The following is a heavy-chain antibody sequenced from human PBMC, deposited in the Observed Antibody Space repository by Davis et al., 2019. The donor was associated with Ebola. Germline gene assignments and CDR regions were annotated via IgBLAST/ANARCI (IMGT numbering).Heavy chain of an antibody. V-gene: IGHV3-23*01. CDR1: GFTFSSYS. D-gene: IGHD1-1*01. J-gene: IGHJ4*02. Sequence: GESLKISCAASGFTFSSYSMNWVRQAPGKGLEWVSTIGTGGATYYTDSVKGRFTISRDNSKNTLYLQMNSLRAEDTAVYYCAKQLGTAAYWGQGTLVTVSS. CDR2: IGTGGAT. CDR3: AKQLGTAAY.